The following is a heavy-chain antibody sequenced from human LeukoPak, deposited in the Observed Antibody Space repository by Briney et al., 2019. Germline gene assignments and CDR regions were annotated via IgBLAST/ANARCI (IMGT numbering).Heavy chain of an antibody. CDR2: IYTSGST. V-gene: IGHV4-4*07. J-gene: IGHJ3*02. D-gene: IGHD2-2*02. CDR3: AREIVCTSCYNLVSNAFDI. CDR1: GGSISSYY. Sequence: ASGTLSLTCTVSGGSISSYYWSWIRQPAGKGLEWIGRIYTSGSTNYNPSLKSRVTMSVDTSKNQFSLKLSSVTAADTAVYYCAREIVCTSCYNLVSNAFDIWGQGTMVTVSS.